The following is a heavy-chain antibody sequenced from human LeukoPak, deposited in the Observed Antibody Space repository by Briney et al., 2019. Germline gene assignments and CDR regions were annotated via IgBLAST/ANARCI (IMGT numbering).Heavy chain of an antibody. D-gene: IGHD5-18*01. CDR1: GGSISSSSYY. CDR3: ARVERQLWLRYPSYWFDP. CDR2: IYHSGST. V-gene: IGHV4-39*07. J-gene: IGHJ5*02. Sequence: SETLSLTCTVSGGSISSSSYYWGWIRQPPGKGLEWIGSIYHSGSTYYNPSLKSRVTISVDTSKNQFSLKLSSVIAADTAVYYCARVERQLWLRYPSYWFDPWGQGTLVTVSS.